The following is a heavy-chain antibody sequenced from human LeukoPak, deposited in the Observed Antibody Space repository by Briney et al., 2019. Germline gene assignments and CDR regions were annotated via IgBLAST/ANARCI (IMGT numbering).Heavy chain of an antibody. CDR3: ARVERMGPARGEYFDY. V-gene: IGHV4-61*02. CDR2: IYTSGST. Sequence: SQTLSPTCTVSGGSISSGSYYWSWIRQPAGKGLEWIGRIYTSGSTNYNPSLKSRVTISVDTSKNQFSLKLSSVTAADTAVYYCARVERMGPARGEYFDYWGQGTLVTVSS. CDR1: GGSISSGSYY. J-gene: IGHJ4*02. D-gene: IGHD3-16*01.